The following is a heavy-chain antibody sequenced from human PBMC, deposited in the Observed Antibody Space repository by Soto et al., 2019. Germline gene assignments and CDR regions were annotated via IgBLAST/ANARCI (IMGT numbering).Heavy chain of an antibody. CDR1: GYSFTSYW. D-gene: IGHD2-2*01. J-gene: IGHJ6*03. CDR2: IDPSDSYT. CDR3: ARVVSGYQLSRVYYMDV. V-gene: IGHV5-10-1*01. Sequence: GESLKISCKGSGYSFTSYWSSWVRQMPGKGLEWMGRIDPSDSYTNYSPSFQGHVTISADKSISTAYLQWSSLKASDTAMYYCARVVSGYQLSRVYYMDVWGKGTTVTVSS.